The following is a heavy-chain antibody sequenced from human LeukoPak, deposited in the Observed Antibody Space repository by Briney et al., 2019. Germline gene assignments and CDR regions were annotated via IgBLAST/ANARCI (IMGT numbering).Heavy chain of an antibody. D-gene: IGHD2-2*01. CDR2: ISSSSTI. CDR1: GFTFSSYS. J-gene: IGHJ5*02. Sequence: GGSLRLSCAASGFTFSSYSMNWVRQAPGKGLEWVSYISSSSTIYYADSVKGRFTISRDNAKNSLYLQMNSLRAEDTAVYYCAKAGRRAADMGNWLDPWGQGTPVTVSS. V-gene: IGHV3-48*04. CDR3: AKAGRRAADMGNWLDP.